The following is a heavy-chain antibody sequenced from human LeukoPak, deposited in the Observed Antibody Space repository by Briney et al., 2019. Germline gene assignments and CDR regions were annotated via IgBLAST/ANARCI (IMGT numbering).Heavy chain of an antibody. Sequence: GGSLRLSCVASGFTFSSYWMNWVRQAPGKGLEWVANIKQDGSEKYYVDSVKGRFTISRDNAKNSLYLQMNSPRAEDTAVYYCARENDFWSGYSPFDYWGQGTLVTVSS. V-gene: IGHV3-7*01. CDR2: IKQDGSEK. CDR1: GFTFSSYW. D-gene: IGHD3-3*01. CDR3: ARENDFWSGYSPFDY. J-gene: IGHJ4*02.